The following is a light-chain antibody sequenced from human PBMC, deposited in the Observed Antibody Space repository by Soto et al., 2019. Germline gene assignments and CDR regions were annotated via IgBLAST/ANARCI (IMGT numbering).Light chain of an antibody. CDR3: QQLNSYPFT. V-gene: IGKV1-9*01. CDR2: AAS. Sequence: DIQLTQSPSFLSASVGDRVTITCRASQDSSSYLAWYQQKPGKVPKLLIYAASTLQSGVPSRFSGSGSGTEFTLTISSLQPEDFATYYCQQLNSYPFTFGGGTKVEIK. J-gene: IGKJ4*01. CDR1: QDSSSY.